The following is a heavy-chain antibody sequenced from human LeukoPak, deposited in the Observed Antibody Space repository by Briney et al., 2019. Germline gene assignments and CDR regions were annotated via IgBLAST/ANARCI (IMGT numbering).Heavy chain of an antibody. CDR2: IYYSGST. Sequence: SQTLSLTCTVSGGSISGGGYYWSWIRQHPGKGLEWIGYIYYSGSTYYNPSLKSRVTISVDTSQTQFSLKLSSVTAADTAVYYCAREGVGATGSYSWGQGTPVTVSS. CDR1: GGSISGGGYY. V-gene: IGHV4-31*03. CDR3: AREGVGATGSYS. D-gene: IGHD1-26*01. J-gene: IGHJ4*02.